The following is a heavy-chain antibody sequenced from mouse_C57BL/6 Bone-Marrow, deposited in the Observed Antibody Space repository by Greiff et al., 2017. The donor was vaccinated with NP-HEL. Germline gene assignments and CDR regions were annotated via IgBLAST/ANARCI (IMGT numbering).Heavy chain of an antibody. J-gene: IGHJ2*01. Sequence: EVKLVESGGDLVKPGGSLKLSCAASGFTFSSYGMSWVRQTPDKRLEWVATISSGGSYTYYPDSVKGRFTISRDNAKNTLYLQMSSLKSEDTAMYYCARRGSTVVALYYGYPYYFDYWGQGTTLTVSS. D-gene: IGHD1-1*01. CDR1: GFTFSSYG. CDR3: ARRGSTVVALYYGYPYYFDY. CDR2: ISSGGSYT. V-gene: IGHV5-6*02.